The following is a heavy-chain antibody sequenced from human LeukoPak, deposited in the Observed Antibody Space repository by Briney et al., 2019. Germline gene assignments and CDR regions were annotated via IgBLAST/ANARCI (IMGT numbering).Heavy chain of an antibody. CDR2: VSPNSGGT. J-gene: IGHJ4*02. CDR3: ARGGDFDY. CDR1: GYTFSDYY. D-gene: IGHD2-21*01. V-gene: IGHV1-2*02. Sequence: ASVKVSCKASGYTFSDYYIHWVRPAPGQGLEWMGWVSPNSGGTKYAQKFQGRVAMTRDSSISTAYVELNSLNSDDTVVYYCARGGDFDYWGQGTLVTVSS.